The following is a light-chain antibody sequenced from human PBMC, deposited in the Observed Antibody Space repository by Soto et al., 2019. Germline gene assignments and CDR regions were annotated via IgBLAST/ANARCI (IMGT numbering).Light chain of an antibody. J-gene: IGLJ1*01. CDR2: DVS. CDR1: NRDIGGYNY. Sequence: QSALTQPASVSGSPGQSIIISCTGSNRDIGGYNYVSWYQQHPGKAPKLLIYDVSNRPSGVSNRFSASKSGNTASLTISGLQAEDEADYYCSSYTSSDTLDFGTGTKLTVL. V-gene: IGLV2-14*01. CDR3: SSYTSSDTLD.